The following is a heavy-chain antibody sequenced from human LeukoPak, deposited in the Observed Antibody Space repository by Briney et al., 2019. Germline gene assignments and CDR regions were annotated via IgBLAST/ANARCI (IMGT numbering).Heavy chain of an antibody. CDR3: ARDWVHNGRYSGFDP. J-gene: IGHJ5*02. V-gene: IGHV1-69*05. CDR2: TIPIFGTA. D-gene: IGHD1-26*01. Sequence: GASVKVSCKASGGTFSSYAISWVRQAPGQGLEWMGGTIPIFGTANYAQKFQGRVTITTDESTSTAYMELSSLRSDDTAVYYCARDWVHNGRYSGFDPWGQGTLVTVSS. CDR1: GGTFSSYA.